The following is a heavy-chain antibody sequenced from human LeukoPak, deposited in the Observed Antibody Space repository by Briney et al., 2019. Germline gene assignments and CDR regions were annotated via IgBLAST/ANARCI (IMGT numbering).Heavy chain of an antibody. D-gene: IGHD3-22*01. V-gene: IGHV3-30-3*01. Sequence: PGGSLRLSCAASGFTFSSYAMHWVRQAPGKGLGWVAVISYDGSNKYYADSVKGRFTISRDNSKNTLYLQMNSLRAEDTAVYYCARDGGGYYDSSGYPQLFDYWGQGTLVTVSS. CDR3: ARDGGGYYDSSGYPQLFDY. CDR2: ISYDGSNK. CDR1: GFTFSSYA. J-gene: IGHJ4*02.